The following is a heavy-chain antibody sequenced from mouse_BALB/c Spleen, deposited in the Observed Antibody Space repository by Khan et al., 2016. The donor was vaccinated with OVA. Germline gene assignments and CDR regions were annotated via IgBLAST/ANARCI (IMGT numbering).Heavy chain of an antibody. CDR3: ARGYFGNYEFVY. Sequence: QVQLQQSGAELVKPGASVKLSCKTSGYTFTSYWIQWVKQRPGQGLGWIGQIFPGTGTTYYNENFKGKATLTVDTSSSTAYMQLSGLTSEDSVVYCCARGYFGNYEFVYWGQGTLVTVSP. V-gene: IGHV1S132*01. CDR2: IFPGTGTT. D-gene: IGHD2-1*01. CDR1: GYTFTSYW. J-gene: IGHJ3*01.